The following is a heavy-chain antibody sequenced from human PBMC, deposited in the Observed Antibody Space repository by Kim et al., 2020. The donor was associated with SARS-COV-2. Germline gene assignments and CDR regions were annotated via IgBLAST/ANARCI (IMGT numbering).Heavy chain of an antibody. J-gene: IGHJ4*02. CDR3: TKHAVRGASYFDY. Sequence: GGSLRLSCAASGFIFDSFAMSWVRQAPGKGLEWISTISRTATTTYYTDSVKGRFTISRDNYKKKLYLKVNSLRAEDTAVYYCTKHAVRGASYFDYWGQGTLVTVSS. CDR1: GFIFDSFA. CDR2: ISRTATTT. V-gene: IGHV3-23*01. D-gene: IGHD3-10*01.